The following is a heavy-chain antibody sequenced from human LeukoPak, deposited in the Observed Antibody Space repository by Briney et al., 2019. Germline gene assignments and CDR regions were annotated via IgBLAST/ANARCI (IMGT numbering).Heavy chain of an antibody. CDR2: VWYEKSGYSK. J-gene: IGHJ4*02. Sequence: GGSLRLSCAASGFIFSRYGMHWVRQAPSKGLEWVAVVWYEKSGYSKYYADSVKGRFTISRDDSKHTVFLQMTSLRAEDTAVYYCAKDIEGAGLDYWGQGTLVTVSS. V-gene: IGHV3-33*06. CDR1: GFIFSRYG. CDR3: AKDIEGAGLDY.